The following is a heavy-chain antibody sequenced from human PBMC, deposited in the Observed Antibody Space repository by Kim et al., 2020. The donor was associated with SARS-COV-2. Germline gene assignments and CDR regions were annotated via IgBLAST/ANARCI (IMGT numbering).Heavy chain of an antibody. J-gene: IGHJ4*02. V-gene: IGHV4-34*01. CDR3: ARASGYSGYPDY. CDR2: INHSGST. D-gene: IGHD5-12*01. Sequence: SETLSLTCAVYGGSFSGYYWSWIRQPPGKGLEWIGEINHSGSTNYNPSLKSRVTISVDTSKNQFSLKLSSVTAADTAVYYCARASGYSGYPDYWGQETLVTVSS. CDR1: GGSFSGYY.